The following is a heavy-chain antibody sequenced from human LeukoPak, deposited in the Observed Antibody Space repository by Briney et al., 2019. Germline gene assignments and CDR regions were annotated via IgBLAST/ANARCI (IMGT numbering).Heavy chain of an antibody. Sequence: GGSLRLSCAASGFTFSSYAMSWVRQAPGEGLEWVSAISGSGGSTYYADSVKGRFTISRDNSKNTLYLQMNSLRAEDTAVYYCARDSASYYYDSSGSFDYWGQGTLVTVSS. CDR2: ISGSGGST. D-gene: IGHD3-22*01. CDR1: GFTFSSYA. J-gene: IGHJ4*02. CDR3: ARDSASYYYDSSGSFDY. V-gene: IGHV3-23*01.